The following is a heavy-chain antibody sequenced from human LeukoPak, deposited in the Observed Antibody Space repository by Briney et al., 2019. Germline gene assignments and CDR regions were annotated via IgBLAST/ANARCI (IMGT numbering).Heavy chain of an antibody. D-gene: IGHD1-26*01. CDR3: ARHRIVGALGIDY. CDR2: IQYDGSNK. J-gene: IGHJ4*02. V-gene: IGHV3-30*19. Sequence: PGGSLRLSCAASAFIFGSYGMHGVRQAPEKWLGCVAYIQYDGSNKQYADSVRVRFSISRDSSKNVLYLQMNSLRAEDTDVYYCARHRIVGALGIDYWGQGTLVTVSS. CDR1: AFIFGSYG.